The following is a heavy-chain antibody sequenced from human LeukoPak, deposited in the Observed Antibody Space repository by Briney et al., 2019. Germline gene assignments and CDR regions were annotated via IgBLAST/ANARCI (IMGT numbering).Heavy chain of an antibody. CDR2: ISSSGSAI. Sequence: GGSLRLSCAASGFTFSDYYMSWIRQAPGKGLEWVSYISSSGSAIYYADSVKGRFTISRDNAKNSLYLQMNSLRAEDTAVYYCARGARNDYSNYERDSWSYFDYWGQGTLVTVSS. D-gene: IGHD4-11*01. CDR1: GFTFSDYY. V-gene: IGHV3-11*01. J-gene: IGHJ4*02. CDR3: ARGARNDYSNYERDSWSYFDY.